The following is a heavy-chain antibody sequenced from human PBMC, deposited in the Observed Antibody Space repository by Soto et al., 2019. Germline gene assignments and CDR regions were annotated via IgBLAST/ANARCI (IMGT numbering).Heavy chain of an antibody. V-gene: IGHV4-39*01. J-gene: IGHJ4*02. CDR3: ARQPAYSWSYYFDS. CDR2: MYYTGNT. Sequence: QLQLQESGPGLVKPSETLSLTCTVSGGSISSSSYYWGWIRQPPGKGLEWIGSMYYTGNTYHNPSLKSRVTISVDMSKNLFSLKLNSVTAAYTSVYYCARQPAYSWSYYFDSWGQGTLVTVSS. D-gene: IGHD1-26*01. CDR1: GGSISSSSYY.